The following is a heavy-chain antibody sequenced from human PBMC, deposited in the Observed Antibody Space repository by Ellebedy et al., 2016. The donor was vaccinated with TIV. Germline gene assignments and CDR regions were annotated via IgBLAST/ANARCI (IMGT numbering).Heavy chain of an antibody. J-gene: IGHJ3*02. Sequence: PGGSLRLSCAASGFTFSNYAMSWVRQAPGKGLEWVSALSGRGGNTYYADSVKGRFTISRDNSKNTLFLQMKSLRAEDTAVYYCARDSTGVSDWAHVFNIWGQGTLVTVSS. D-gene: IGHD6-19*01. V-gene: IGHV3-23*01. CDR3: ARDSTGVSDWAHVFNI. CDR1: GFTFSNYA. CDR2: LSGRGGNT.